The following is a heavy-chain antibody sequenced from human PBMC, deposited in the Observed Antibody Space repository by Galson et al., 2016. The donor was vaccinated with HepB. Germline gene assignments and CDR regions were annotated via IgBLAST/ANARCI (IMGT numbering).Heavy chain of an antibody. D-gene: IGHD1-26*01. V-gene: IGHV3-23*01. J-gene: IGHJ4*02. CDR1: GFTFSSSS. CDR3: GKGGAYDH. Sequence: SLRLSCAASGFTFSSSSMNWVRQAPGTGLEWVSGISGNGEDTYYTDSVKGRFTISKDNSKNTLYLQMDSLRVEETAKDECGKGGAYDHWGQGTAVTFSS. CDR2: ISGNGEDT.